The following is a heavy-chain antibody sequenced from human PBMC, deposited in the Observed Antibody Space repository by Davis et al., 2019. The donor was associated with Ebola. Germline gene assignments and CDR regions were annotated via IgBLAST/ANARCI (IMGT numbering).Heavy chain of an antibody. CDR3: ARDGAFSGFREYYYGMDV. CDR1: GYTFTSYY. V-gene: IGHV1-46*01. Sequence: ASVKVSCKASGYTFTSYYMHWVRQAPGQGLEWMGIINPSGGSTSYAQKFQGRVTMTRDTSTSTVYMELSSLRSEDTAVYYCARDGAFSGFREYYYGMDVWGQGTTVTVSS. D-gene: IGHD3-10*01. CDR2: INPSGGST. J-gene: IGHJ6*02.